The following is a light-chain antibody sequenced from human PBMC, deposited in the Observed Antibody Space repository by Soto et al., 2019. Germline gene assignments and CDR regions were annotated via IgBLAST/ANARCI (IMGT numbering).Light chain of an antibody. CDR3: VLYMGSGIWV. CDR1: SGSVSTSYY. Sequence: QAVVTQEPSFSVSPGGTVTLTCGLSSGSVSTSYYPSWYQQTPGQAPRTLIYSTNTRSSGVPDRFSGSILGNKAALTITGAQADDECDYYYVLYMGSGIWVFGGGTKLTVL. V-gene: IGLV8-61*01. J-gene: IGLJ3*02. CDR2: STN.